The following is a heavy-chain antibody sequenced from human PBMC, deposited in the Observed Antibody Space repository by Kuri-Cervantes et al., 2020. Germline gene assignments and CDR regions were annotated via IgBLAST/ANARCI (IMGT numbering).Heavy chain of an antibody. CDR1: GYTFTSYD. CDR3: AREAGVKVRGVIIPRYCDL. CDR2: MNPNSGNT. J-gene: IGHJ2*01. V-gene: IGHV1-8*01. D-gene: IGHD3-10*01. Sequence: ASVKVSCKASGYTFTSYDINWVRQATGQGLEWMGWMNPNSGNTGYAQKFQGRVTMTRNTSISTAYMELSSLRSEDTAVYYCAREAGVKVRGVIIPRYCDLWGRGTLVTVSS.